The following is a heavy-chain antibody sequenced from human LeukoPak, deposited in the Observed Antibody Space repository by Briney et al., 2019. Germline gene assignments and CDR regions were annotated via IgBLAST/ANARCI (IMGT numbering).Heavy chain of an antibody. V-gene: IGHV3-48*02. CDR1: GFTFSHYS. CDR2: MNGFSTAI. Sequence: PGGSLRLSCAASGFTFSHYSMNWVRQAPGKGLEWVSYMNGFSTAIYYADSVKGRFTISRDNAKDSLYLQMNSLGDEDTAVYYCARDAPEMATTLFDYWGQGTLVTVSS. J-gene: IGHJ4*02. CDR3: ARDAPEMATTLFDY. D-gene: IGHD5-24*01.